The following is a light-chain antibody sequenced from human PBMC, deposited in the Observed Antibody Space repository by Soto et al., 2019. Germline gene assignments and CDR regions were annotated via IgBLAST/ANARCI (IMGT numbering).Light chain of an antibody. CDR2: EGD. Sequence: QSALTQPASVSGSPGQSITISCSGTSSDVGSSNLVSWYQQQPGKAPELIIFEGDRRPSGVSGRVCGSKSGNTAALTISGLQSKDEADYYCCSCARSSTFYVFGTGTKLPVL. CDR3: CSCARSSTFYV. J-gene: IGLJ1*01. V-gene: IGLV2-23*01. CDR1: SSDVGSSNL.